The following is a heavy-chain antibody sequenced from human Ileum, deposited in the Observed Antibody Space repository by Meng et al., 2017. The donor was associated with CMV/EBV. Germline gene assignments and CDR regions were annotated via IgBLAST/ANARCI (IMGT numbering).Heavy chain of an antibody. J-gene: IGHJ4*02. D-gene: IGHD2-2*01. Sequence: RVHLQGSGPGLVTPSGTLSLTYTVFGDSLISGRHFWGWLRQAPGKGLEWIATVHYTETTHYNPSLRSRITISVDTAKNQISLKVSSLTAADTAIYYCAADISTAWFYYWGQGSLVTVSS. CDR2: VHYTETT. CDR3: AADISTAWFYY. CDR1: GDSLISGRHF. V-gene: IGHV4-39*06.